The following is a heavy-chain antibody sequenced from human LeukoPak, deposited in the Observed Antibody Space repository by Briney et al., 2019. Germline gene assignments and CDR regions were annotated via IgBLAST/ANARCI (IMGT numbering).Heavy chain of an antibody. Sequence: ASVKVSYKASGYTFTSYGISWVRQAPGQGLEWMGWISASNGNTNYAQKLQGRVTMTTGTSTSTAYMELRSLRSDDTAVYYCARRPSVGYEILTGYVDYWGQGTLVTVSS. CDR1: GYTFTSYG. D-gene: IGHD3-9*01. CDR2: ISASNGNT. V-gene: IGHV1-18*01. J-gene: IGHJ4*02. CDR3: ARRPSVGYEILTGYVDY.